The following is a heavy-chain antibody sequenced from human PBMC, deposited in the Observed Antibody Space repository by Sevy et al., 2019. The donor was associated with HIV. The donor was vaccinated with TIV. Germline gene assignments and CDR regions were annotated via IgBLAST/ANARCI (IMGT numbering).Heavy chain of an antibody. CDR2: IWSDGAYQ. CDR3: ARGGYYYDNAADYALDS. V-gene: IGHV3-33*01. D-gene: IGHD3-22*01. CDR1: GFAFSTYG. Sequence: GGSLRLSCTASGFAFSTYGMHWVRQAPGKGLEWVAIIWSDGAYQYHGDSVKGRFTISRDNSKNTLYLQMNNVRVEDTAVYYCARGGYYYDNAADYALDSWGQGTLVTVSS. J-gene: IGHJ4*02.